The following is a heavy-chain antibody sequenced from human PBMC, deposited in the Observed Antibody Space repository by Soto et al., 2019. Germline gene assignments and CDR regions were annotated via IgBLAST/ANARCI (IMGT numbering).Heavy chain of an antibody. CDR1: GFTSRNYS. CDR2: VSAGGDNT. J-gene: IGHJ4*02. CDR3: ARDGVGGTVFFGYFDY. V-gene: IGHV3-23*01. Sequence: GRSLRLSCAASGFTSRNYSMNWVRQAPGKGLEWVSRVSAGGDNTDYADAVKGRFTISRDNSKNTLYLQMNSLRAEDTAVYYCARDGVGGTVFFGYFDYWGQGALVTVSS. D-gene: IGHD1-26*01.